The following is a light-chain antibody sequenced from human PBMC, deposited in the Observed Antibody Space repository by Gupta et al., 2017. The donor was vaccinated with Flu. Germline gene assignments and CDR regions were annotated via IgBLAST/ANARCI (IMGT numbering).Light chain of an antibody. J-gene: IGLJ3*02. V-gene: IGLV1-44*01. CDR3: ASRDDIRNGLV. Sequence: SISCSGSTSDIGSNPVNWYQPLPGTAPKLLIYSTAQRPSGVPDRFSATKSGSSASLAISGLQAEDGAAFYCASRDDIRNGLVFGVGTKRTVL. CDR2: STA. CDR1: TSDIGSNP.